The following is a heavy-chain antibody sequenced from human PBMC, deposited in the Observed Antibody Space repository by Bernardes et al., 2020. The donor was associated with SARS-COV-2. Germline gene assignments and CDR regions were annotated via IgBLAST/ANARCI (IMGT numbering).Heavy chain of an antibody. CDR3: ARDPSEYSSGWYYFDY. V-gene: IGHV4-61*02. CDR2: IYTSGGST. J-gene: IGHJ4*02. Sequence: SETLSLTCTVSGGSISSGSYSWSWIRQPAGKGLEWIGRIYTSGGSTNYNPSLKSRVTVSIDTSKNQFSLKVTSVTAADTAVYYCARDPSEYSSGWYYFDYWGQGTLVTVSS. CDR1: GGSISSGSYS. D-gene: IGHD6-19*01.